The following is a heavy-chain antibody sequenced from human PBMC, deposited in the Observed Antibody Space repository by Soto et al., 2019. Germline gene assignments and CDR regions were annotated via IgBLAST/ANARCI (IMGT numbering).Heavy chain of an antibody. D-gene: IGHD1-7*01. J-gene: IGHJ4*02. CDR1: GYTFTSYG. CDR3: ARDRGYNWNYIELDY. CDR2: ISAYNGNT. Sequence: QVQLVQSGAEVKKPGASVKVSCKASGYTFTSYGISWVRQAPGQGLEWMGWISAYNGNTNYAQKLQGRVTVTTDTSTSKADMELRSLRSDDTAVYYCARDRGYNWNYIELDYWGQGTLVTVSS. V-gene: IGHV1-18*01.